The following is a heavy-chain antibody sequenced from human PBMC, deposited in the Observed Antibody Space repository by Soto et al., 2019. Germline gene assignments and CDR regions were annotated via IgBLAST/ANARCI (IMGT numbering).Heavy chain of an antibody. CDR3: GGGRYGDY. Sequence: QVHLVQSGAEVKKPGASVKVSCKASGYTFTSYGITWVRQAPGQGLEWMGWISAHNGNTDYAQKLQGRVIVTRDTPPSKAYMERRSLRSDATAGYYCGGGRYGDYWGQGALVTVSS. CDR1: GYTFTSYG. V-gene: IGHV1-18*01. D-gene: IGHD3-10*01. J-gene: IGHJ4*02. CDR2: ISAHNGNT.